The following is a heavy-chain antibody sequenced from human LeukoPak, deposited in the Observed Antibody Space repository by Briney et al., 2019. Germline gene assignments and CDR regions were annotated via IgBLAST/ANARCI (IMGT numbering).Heavy chain of an antibody. V-gene: IGHV4-34*01. CDR2: INHSGST. Sequence: PSETLSLTCAVYGGSFSGYYWSWIRQPLGKGLEWIGEINHSGSTNYNPSLKSRVTISVDTSKNQFSLKLSSVTAADTAVYYCARGRLSGWFDPWGQGTLVTVSS. CDR3: ARGRLSGWFDP. CDR1: GGSFSGYY. J-gene: IGHJ5*02.